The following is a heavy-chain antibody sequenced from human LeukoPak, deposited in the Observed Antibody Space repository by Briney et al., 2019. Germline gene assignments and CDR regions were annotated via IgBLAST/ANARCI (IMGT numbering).Heavy chain of an antibody. J-gene: IGHJ4*02. CDR2: IYYSGST. D-gene: IGHD5/OR15-5a*01. V-gene: IGHV4-59*01. CDR3: ARVYGDY. CDR1: GGSISSYY. Sequence: KPSETLSLTCTVSGGSISSYYWSWLRQPPGKGLEWIGYIYYSGSTNYNPSLKSRVTISVDTSKNQFSLKLSSVTAADTAVYYCARVYGDYWGQGTLVTVSS.